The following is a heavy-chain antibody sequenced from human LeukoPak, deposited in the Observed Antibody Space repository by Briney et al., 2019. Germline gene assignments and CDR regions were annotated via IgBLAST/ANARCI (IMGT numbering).Heavy chain of an antibody. CDR1: GFTFSSFG. Sequence: GGSLRLSCEASGFTFSSFGMHWVRQAPGKGLEWVAFIRRDGDVIYYADSVKGRFTISRDNSRNMVYLQLNSLRPEDTAVYYCARELGGIRGYFDYWGQGTLVTVSS. V-gene: IGHV3-30*02. CDR2: IRRDGDVI. D-gene: IGHD3-16*01. J-gene: IGHJ4*02. CDR3: ARELGGIRGYFDY.